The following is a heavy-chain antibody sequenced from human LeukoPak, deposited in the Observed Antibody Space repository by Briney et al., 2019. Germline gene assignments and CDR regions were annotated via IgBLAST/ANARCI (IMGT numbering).Heavy chain of an antibody. V-gene: IGHV3-23*01. Sequence: GGSLGLSCAASGFTFNSYAMSWVRQAPEKGLEWVATISGSGGGTNYADSVKGRFTISRDNAKNSLYLQMNSLRAEDTAVYYCAREPLAAAGTFVYWGQGTLVTVSS. J-gene: IGHJ4*02. D-gene: IGHD6-13*01. CDR1: GFTFNSYA. CDR3: AREPLAAAGTFVY. CDR2: ISGSGGGT.